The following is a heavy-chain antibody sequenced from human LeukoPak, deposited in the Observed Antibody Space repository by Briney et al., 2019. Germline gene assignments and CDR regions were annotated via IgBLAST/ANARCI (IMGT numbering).Heavy chain of an antibody. Sequence: SVKVSCKASGGTLSRFAISWVRQAPGQGLEWMGGIIPIFGTANYAQKFQGRVTMTTDTSTSTAYMELRSLRSDDTAVYYCARDLTHRRNYDNSGYQIVPAFWGQGTLVTVSS. CDR3: ARDLTHRRNYDNSGYQIVPAF. CDR2: IIPIFGTA. J-gene: IGHJ4*02. CDR1: GGTLSRFA. D-gene: IGHD3-22*01. V-gene: IGHV1-69*05.